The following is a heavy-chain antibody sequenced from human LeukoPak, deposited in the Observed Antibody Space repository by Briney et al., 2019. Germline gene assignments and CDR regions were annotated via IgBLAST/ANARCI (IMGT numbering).Heavy chain of an antibody. J-gene: IGHJ5*02. D-gene: IGHD1-1*01. CDR3: ASLGDNPDNWFDP. Sequence: GGIIPIFGTANYAQKFQGRVTITADESTSTAYMELSSLRSEDTAVYYCASLGDNPDNWFDPWGQGTLVTVSS. V-gene: IGHV1-69*01. CDR2: IIPIFGTA.